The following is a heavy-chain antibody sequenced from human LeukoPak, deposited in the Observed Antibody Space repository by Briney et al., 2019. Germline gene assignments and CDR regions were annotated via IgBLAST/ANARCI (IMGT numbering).Heavy chain of an antibody. CDR1: GIIVSSHH. Sequence: PGGSLRLSCAVSGIIVSSHHMNWVRQAPGKGLQWVSVIYANGYSGGGPYYADSVKGRFSTSSDSSKNTLYLQMNSLRVEDTAVYYWARDVSGDGFGSFDHWGLGILVTVSS. CDR2: IYANGYSGGGP. CDR3: ARDVSGDGFGSFDH. V-gene: IGHV3-66*01. J-gene: IGHJ4*02. D-gene: IGHD5-24*01.